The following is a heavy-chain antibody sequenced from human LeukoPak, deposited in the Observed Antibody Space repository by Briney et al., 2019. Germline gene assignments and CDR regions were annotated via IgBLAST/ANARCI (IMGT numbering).Heavy chain of an antibody. J-gene: IGHJ3*02. CDR3: ARDSAARAYDI. Sequence: SETLSLTCNVSGGSMTSYYWSWIRKPAGKGLEWIGRIYTSGSTNYSPSLRSRVAMSVDTSNNHFSLNLSSVTAADTAVYYCARDSAARAYDIWGQGTMVTVSS. D-gene: IGHD1-26*01. V-gene: IGHV4-4*07. CDR1: GGSMTSYY. CDR2: IYTSGST.